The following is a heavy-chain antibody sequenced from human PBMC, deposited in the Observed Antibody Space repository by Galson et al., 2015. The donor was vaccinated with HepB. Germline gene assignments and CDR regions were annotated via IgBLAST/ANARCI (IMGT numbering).Heavy chain of an antibody. CDR3: ARAKYQMSLWGY. V-gene: IGHV3-30-3*01. CDR1: GFTFSSYA. Sequence: SLRLSCAASGFTFSSYAMSWVRQVPGKGLEWVAIISYDGSNKYYADSVKGRFTISRDNSKNTLYLQMNSLRNEETAVYYCARAKYQMSLWGYWGQGTLVTVSS. J-gene: IGHJ4*02. CDR2: ISYDGSNK. D-gene: IGHD2-21*01.